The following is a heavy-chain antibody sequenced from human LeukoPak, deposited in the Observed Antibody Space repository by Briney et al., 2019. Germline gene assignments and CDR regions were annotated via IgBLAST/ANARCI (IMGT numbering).Heavy chain of an antibody. CDR3: ARALYPDIVVVVAAKGGSMDV. CDR2: IIPIFGTA. V-gene: IGHV1-69*01. Sequence: GSSVKVSCKASGGTFSSYAISWVRQAPGQGLEWMGGIIPIFGTANYAQKFQGRVTITADESTSTAYMELSSLRSEDTAVYYCARALYPDIVVVVAAKGGSMDVWGQGTTATVSS. D-gene: IGHD2-15*01. CDR1: GGTFSSYA. J-gene: IGHJ6*02.